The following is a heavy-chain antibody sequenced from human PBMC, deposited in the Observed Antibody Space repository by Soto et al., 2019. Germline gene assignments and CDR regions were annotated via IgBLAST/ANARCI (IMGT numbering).Heavy chain of an antibody. CDR1: GYTFTSYY. J-gene: IGHJ6*02. CDR3: AREIITIFGVVPNSAYGMDV. Sequence: ASVKVSCKASGYTFTSYYMHWVRQAPGQGLEWMGIINPSGGSTSYAQKFQGRVTMTRDTSTSTVYMELSSLRSEDTAVYYCAREIITIFGVVPNSAYGMDVWGQGTTVPVSS. V-gene: IGHV1-46*01. CDR2: INPSGGST. D-gene: IGHD3-3*01.